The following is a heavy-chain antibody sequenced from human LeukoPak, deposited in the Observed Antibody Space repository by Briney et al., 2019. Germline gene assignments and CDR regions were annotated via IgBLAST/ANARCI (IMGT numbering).Heavy chain of an antibody. D-gene: IGHD1-26*01. CDR2: ISGSGGST. V-gene: IGHV3-23*01. CDR1: RFTFSSYD. CDR3: ARDSPNEWELYYYYYMDV. Sequence: PGGSLRLSCAASRFTFSSYDMTWVRQAPGKGLEWVSAISGSGGSTYYADSVKGRFTISRDNSKNTLYLQMNSLRAEDTAVYYCARDSPNEWELYYYYYMDVWGKGTTVTVSS. J-gene: IGHJ6*03.